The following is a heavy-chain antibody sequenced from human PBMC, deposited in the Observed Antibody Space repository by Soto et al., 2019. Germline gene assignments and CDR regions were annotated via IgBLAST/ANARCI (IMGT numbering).Heavy chain of an antibody. J-gene: IGHJ6*02. CDR2: IIPIFPTP. V-gene: IGHV1-69*05. CDR3: ARDRDRLQLGGNCYYIMDV. Sequence: QVQLVQSGAEVKKPGSSVKLSCKASGGTFRSSAISWVRQAPGQGLEGMGGIIPIFPTPDYAQKFQERVTTTXDXSASTVYMEWLSLTSEDTAEYYCARDRDRLQLGGNCYYIMDVWGQGTTVTVSS. CDR1: GGTFRSSA. D-gene: IGHD4-4*01.